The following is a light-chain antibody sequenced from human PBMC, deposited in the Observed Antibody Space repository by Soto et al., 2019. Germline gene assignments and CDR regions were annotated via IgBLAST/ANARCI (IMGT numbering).Light chain of an antibody. CDR3: QQRSSWPPTIN. V-gene: IGKV3-11*01. CDR1: QIVSTY. J-gene: IGKJ5*01. CDR2: DAS. Sequence: EIVLTQSPATLSLSPGEIATLSCSASQIVSTYLAWYQQRPGQAPRLLIYDASYRATDIPPRFSGSGSGTDFNLTISSLEPEDFAVYYCQQRSSWPPTINFGQGTRLEIK.